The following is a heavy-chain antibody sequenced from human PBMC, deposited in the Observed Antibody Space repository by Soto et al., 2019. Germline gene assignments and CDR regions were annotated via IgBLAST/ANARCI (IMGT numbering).Heavy chain of an antibody. V-gene: IGHV3-33*01. CDR3: AREGVVVPAAMRTKWGPGDPGYYYGMDV. CDR2: IWYDGSNK. J-gene: IGHJ6*02. Sequence: GGSLRLSCAASGFTFSSYGMHWVRQAPGKGLEWVAVIWYDGSNKYYADSVKGRFTISRDNSKNTLYLQMNSLRAEDTAVYYCAREGVVVPAAMRTKWGPGDPGYYYGMDVWGQGTTVTVSS. CDR1: GFTFSSYG. D-gene: IGHD2-2*01.